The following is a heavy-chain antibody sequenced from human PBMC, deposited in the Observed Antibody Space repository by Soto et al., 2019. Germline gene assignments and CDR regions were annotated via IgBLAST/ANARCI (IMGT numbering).Heavy chain of an antibody. CDR3: ARDSALLRPLDDPLYYYYGMDV. V-gene: IGHV1-18*04. Sequence: QVRLVQSGAEVKKPGASVKVSCKASGYTFTSYGISWVRQAPGQGLEWMGWISAYNGNTNYAQKLQGRVTMTTDTSTSTAYMELRSLRSDDTAVYYCARDSALLRPLDDPLYYYYGMDVWGQGTTVTVSS. J-gene: IGHJ6*02. CDR2: ISAYNGNT. D-gene: IGHD2-15*01. CDR1: GYTFTSYG.